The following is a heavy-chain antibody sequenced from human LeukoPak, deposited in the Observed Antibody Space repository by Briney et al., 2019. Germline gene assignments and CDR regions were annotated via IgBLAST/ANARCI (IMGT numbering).Heavy chain of an antibody. Sequence: PSETLSLTCAVYGGSFSGYYWSWIRQPPGKGLEWIGEINHSGSTNYNPSLKSRVTISVDTSKNQFSLKLSSVTAADTAVYYCARGGGSETPADYWGQGTLVTVSS. CDR2: INHSGST. V-gene: IGHV4-34*01. CDR1: GGSFSGYY. D-gene: IGHD3-16*01. CDR3: ARGGGSETPADY. J-gene: IGHJ4*02.